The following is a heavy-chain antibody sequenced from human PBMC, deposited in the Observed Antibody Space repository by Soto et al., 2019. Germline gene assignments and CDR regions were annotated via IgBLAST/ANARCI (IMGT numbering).Heavy chain of an antibody. V-gene: IGHV1-69*12. Sequence: QVQLVQSGAEVKKPGSSVKVSCKASGGTFSSYAISWVRQAPGQGLEWMGGIIPIFGTANYAQKFQGRVTITADESTSTAYMVLRSLRSEDTAVYYCARGLNYYDSSGYYFHSPTLWGQGTLVTVSS. D-gene: IGHD3-22*01. J-gene: IGHJ4*02. CDR2: IIPIFGTA. CDR1: GGTFSSYA. CDR3: ARGLNYYDSSGYYFHSPTL.